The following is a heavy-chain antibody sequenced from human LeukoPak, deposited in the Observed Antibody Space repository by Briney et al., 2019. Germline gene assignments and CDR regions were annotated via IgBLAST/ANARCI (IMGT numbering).Heavy chain of an antibody. CDR2: INPNSGGT. V-gene: IGHV1-2*04. D-gene: IGHD5-18*01. J-gene: IGHJ3*02. CDR1: GYTFTGYY. CDR3: ARVKFGYSYAHDAFDI. Sequence: GASVKVSCKASGYTFTGYYMHWVRQAPGQGLGWMGWINPNSGGTNYAQKFQGWVTMTRDTSISTAYMELSRLRSDDTAVYYCARVKFGYSYAHDAFDIWGQGTMVTVSS.